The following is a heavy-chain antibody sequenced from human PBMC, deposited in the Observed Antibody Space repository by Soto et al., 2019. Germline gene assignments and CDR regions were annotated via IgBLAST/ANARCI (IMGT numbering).Heavy chain of an antibody. CDR1: GYTFSDYY. D-gene: IGHD1-26*01. J-gene: IGHJ4*02. V-gene: IGHV3-11*01. CDR2: ISSSGSTI. CDR3: AIQPRPFRPEWEPKH. Sequence: GGSLRLSCAASGYTFSDYYMSWIRQAPGKGLEWVSYISSSGSTIYYADSVKGRFTISRDNAKNSLYLQMNSLRAEDTAVYYCAIQPRPFRPEWEPKHWGQGTLVTVSS.